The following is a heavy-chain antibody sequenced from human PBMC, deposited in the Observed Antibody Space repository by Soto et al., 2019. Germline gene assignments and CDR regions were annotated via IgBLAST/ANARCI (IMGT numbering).Heavy chain of an antibody. D-gene: IGHD2-21*01. CDR1: GFTFSSYG. J-gene: IGHJ4*02. CDR3: ARGFVVAHLDY. CDR2: IWYDGSNK. V-gene: IGHV3-33*01. Sequence: QVQLVESGGGVVQPGRSLRLCCAASGFTFSSYGMHWVRQAPGKGLEWVAVIWYDGSNKYYADSVKGRFTISRDNSKNTLYLQMNSLRAEDTAVYYCARGFVVAHLDYWGQGTLVTVSS.